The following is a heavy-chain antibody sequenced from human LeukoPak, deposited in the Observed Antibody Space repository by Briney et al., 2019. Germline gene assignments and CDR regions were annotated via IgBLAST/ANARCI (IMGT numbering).Heavy chain of an antibody. J-gene: IGHJ4*02. V-gene: IGHV4-4*02. CDR1: GGSISSGNW. CDR3: ARGGGYYFDY. Sequence: PSGTLSLTCAVSGGSISSGNWWNWVRQPPGKGLEWIGEVYHSGTTNYNPSLTSRVTISVDKSKNLFSLRLNSVTAADSAVYYCARGGGYYFDYWGQGTLVTVSS. D-gene: IGHD3-16*01. CDR2: VYHSGTT.